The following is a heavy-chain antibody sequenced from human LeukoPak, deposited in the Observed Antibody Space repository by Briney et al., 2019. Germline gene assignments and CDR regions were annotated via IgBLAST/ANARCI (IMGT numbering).Heavy chain of an antibody. CDR2: MKSKTDGSTT. J-gene: IGHJ4*02. CDR1: GFTFSKAW. D-gene: IGHD3-22*01. Sequence: AGGSLRLSCAASGFTFSKAWMTWVRQAPGKWLEWVGRMKSKTDGSTTNYATPVKGRFIISREDSKNTLYLQMNSLKTEDTALYYCTTRTMIVEAYWGQGTVVTVSS. CDR3: TTRTMIVEAY. V-gene: IGHV3-15*01.